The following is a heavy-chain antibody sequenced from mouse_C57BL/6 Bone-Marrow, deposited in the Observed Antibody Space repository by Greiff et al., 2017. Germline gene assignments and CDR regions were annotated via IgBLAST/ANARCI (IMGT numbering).Heavy chain of an antibody. J-gene: IGHJ3*01. D-gene: IGHD1-1*02. Sequence: EVKLVESGGDLVKPGGSLKLSCAASGFTFSSYGMSWVRQTPDKRLEWVATISSGGSYTYYPDSVKGRFTISRDNAKNTLYLQMSSLKSEDTAMYYCARHHYPAWFAYWGQGTLVTVSA. V-gene: IGHV5-6*01. CDR3: ARHHYPAWFAY. CDR1: GFTFSSYG. CDR2: ISSGGSYT.